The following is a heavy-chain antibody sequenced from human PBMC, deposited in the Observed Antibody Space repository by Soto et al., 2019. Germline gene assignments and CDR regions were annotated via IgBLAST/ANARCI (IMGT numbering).Heavy chain of an antibody. D-gene: IGHD3-22*01. Sequence: EVQLLESGGGLVQPGGSLRLTCVGSGFTFRNQDMRWVRQAPGKGLEWVSGISGRGGVTYYADSVKGRFTISRDNSKNTIYLQMNNLRANDTAVYYCAKDRQCGSYYESGGHYNGWGQGTLGTVSS. J-gene: IGHJ4*02. CDR3: AKDRQCGSYYESGGHYNG. V-gene: IGHV3-23*01. CDR2: ISGRGGVT. CDR1: GFTFRNQD.